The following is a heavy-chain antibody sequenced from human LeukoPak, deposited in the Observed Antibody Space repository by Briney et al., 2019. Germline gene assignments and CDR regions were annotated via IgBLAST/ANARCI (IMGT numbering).Heavy chain of an antibody. CDR1: GFTFSSYA. D-gene: IGHD3-10*01. V-gene: IGHV3-23*01. J-gene: IGHJ4*02. Sequence: PGGSLRLSCAASGFTFSSYAMTWVRQAPEKGLEWVSAISGSGRSTYYADSVKGRLTISRDNSKNTLYLQMNSLRADDTAVYYCAKDPMVRGLSYDCWGQGTVVTVSS. CDR3: AKDPMVRGLSYDC. CDR2: ISGSGRST.